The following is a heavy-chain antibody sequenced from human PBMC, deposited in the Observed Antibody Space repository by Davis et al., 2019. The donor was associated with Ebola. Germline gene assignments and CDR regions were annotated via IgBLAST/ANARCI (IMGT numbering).Heavy chain of an antibody. CDR2: ISYDGSNK. V-gene: IGHV3-30*04. J-gene: IGHJ1*01. CDR1: GFTFSSYA. D-gene: IGHD3-22*01. CDR3: ASNYYDSSGYYFLWYFQH. Sequence: GESLKISCAASGFTFSSYAMHWVRQAPGKGLEWVAVISYDGSNKYYADSVKGRFTISRDNSKNTLYLQMNSLRADDTAVYYCASNYYDSSGYYFLWYFQHWGQGTLVTVSS.